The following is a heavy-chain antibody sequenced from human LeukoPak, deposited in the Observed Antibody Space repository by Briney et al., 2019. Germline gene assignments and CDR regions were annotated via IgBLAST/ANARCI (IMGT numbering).Heavy chain of an antibody. Sequence: GGSLRLSCAASGFTFSSYGMHWVRQAPGKGLAWVAVISYDGGNKYYADSVKGRFTISRDNSKNTLYLQMNSLRAEDTAVYYCANSDSIDYYYYGMDVWGQGTTVTVSS. CDR3: ANSDSIDYYYYGMDV. V-gene: IGHV3-30*18. D-gene: IGHD4-11*01. CDR1: GFTFSSYG. CDR2: ISYDGGNK. J-gene: IGHJ6*02.